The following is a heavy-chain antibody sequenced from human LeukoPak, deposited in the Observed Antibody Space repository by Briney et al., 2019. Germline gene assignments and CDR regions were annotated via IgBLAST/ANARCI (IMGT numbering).Heavy chain of an antibody. Sequence: SETLSLTCTVSGGSISSYYWSWIRQPPGKGLEWIGYIYYSGSTNYNPSLKSRVTISVDTSKNQFSLKLSSVTAADTAVYYCARRRADIIAVAGVDYWGQGTLVTVSS. J-gene: IGHJ4*02. CDR2: IYYSGST. CDR3: ARRRADIIAVAGVDY. D-gene: IGHD6-19*01. CDR1: GGSISSYY. V-gene: IGHV4-59*12.